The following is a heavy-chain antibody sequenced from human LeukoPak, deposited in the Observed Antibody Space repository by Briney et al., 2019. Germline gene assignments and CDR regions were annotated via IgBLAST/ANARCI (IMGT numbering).Heavy chain of an antibody. J-gene: IGHJ6*03. D-gene: IGHD6-6*01. Sequence: GGSLRLSCAASGFTFDDYGMSWVRQAPGKGLEGVSGITWNGGSTGYADSVKGRFTISRDNAKNSLYLQMNSLRDEDTALYYCARATSSSGYYYYYMDVWGKGTTVTVSS. CDR1: GFTFDDYG. V-gene: IGHV3-20*04. CDR3: ARATSSSGYYYYYMDV. CDR2: ITWNGGST.